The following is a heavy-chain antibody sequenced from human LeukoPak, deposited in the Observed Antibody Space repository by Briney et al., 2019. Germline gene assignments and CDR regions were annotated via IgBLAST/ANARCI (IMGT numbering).Heavy chain of an antibody. CDR2: IVVGSGNT. Sequence: GASVKVSCKASGFTFTSSAMQWVRQARGQRLEWIGWIVVGSGNTNYAQKFQERVTITRDMSTSTAYMELSSLRSEDTAVYYCARDPGYCSGGSCQEGWGQGTLVTVSS. V-gene: IGHV1-58*02. CDR1: GFTFTSSA. CDR3: ARDPGYCSGGSCQEG. J-gene: IGHJ4*02. D-gene: IGHD2-15*01.